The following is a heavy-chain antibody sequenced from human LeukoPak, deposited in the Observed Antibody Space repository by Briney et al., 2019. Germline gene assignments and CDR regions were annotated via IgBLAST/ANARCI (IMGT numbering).Heavy chain of an antibody. CDR2: IYYSGST. D-gene: IGHD1-26*01. CDR3: ARGRMPSGSYYGGFDY. V-gene: IGHV4-39*07. Sequence: SETLSLTCTVSGGSISSSSYYWGWIRQPPGKGLEWIGSIYYSGSTYYNPSLKSRVTISVDTSKNQFSLKLSSVTAADTAVYYCARGRMPSGSYYGGFDYWGQGTLVTVSS. J-gene: IGHJ4*02. CDR1: GGSISSSSYY.